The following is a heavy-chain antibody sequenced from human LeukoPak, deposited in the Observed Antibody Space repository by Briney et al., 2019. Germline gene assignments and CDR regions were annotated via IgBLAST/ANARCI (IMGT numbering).Heavy chain of an antibody. J-gene: IGHJ4*02. D-gene: IGHD2-15*01. Sequence: PGGSLRLSCAASGFTFSSYWMSWVRQAPGKGLEWVANIKQDGSEKYYVDSVKGRFTISRDNSKNTLYLQMNSLRAEDTAVYYCAKHSGGSCSVPFDYWGQGTLVTVSS. CDR2: IKQDGSEK. CDR3: AKHSGGSCSVPFDY. CDR1: GFTFSSYW. V-gene: IGHV3-7*03.